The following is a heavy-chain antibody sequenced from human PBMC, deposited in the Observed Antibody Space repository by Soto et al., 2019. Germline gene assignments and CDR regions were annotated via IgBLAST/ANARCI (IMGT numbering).Heavy chain of an antibody. CDR1: GYTFTGYY. CDR3: ATGRGYYDSSGYYNPLDY. Sequence: ASVKVSCKASGYTFTGYYVHWLRQAPGQGLEWMGWINPNSGGTNYAQKFQGWVTMTRDTSISTAYMELSRLRSDDTAVYYCATGRGYYDSSGYYNPLDYWGQGTLVTVSS. J-gene: IGHJ4*02. D-gene: IGHD3-22*01. V-gene: IGHV1-2*04. CDR2: INPNSGGT.